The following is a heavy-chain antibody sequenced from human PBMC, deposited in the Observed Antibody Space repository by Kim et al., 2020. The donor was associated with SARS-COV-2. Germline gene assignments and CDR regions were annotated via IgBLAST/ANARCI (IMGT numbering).Heavy chain of an antibody. D-gene: IGHD3-9*01. CDR1: GGSFSGYY. V-gene: IGHV4-34*01. CDR3: ARLRYFDWLRRFPDWFDP. J-gene: IGHJ5*02. Sequence: SETLSLTCAVYGGSFSGYYWSWIRQPPGKGLEWIGEINHSGSTNYNPSLKSRVTISVDTSKNQFSLKLSSVTAADTAVYYCARLRYFDWLRRFPDWFDPWGQGTLVTVSS. CDR2: INHSGST.